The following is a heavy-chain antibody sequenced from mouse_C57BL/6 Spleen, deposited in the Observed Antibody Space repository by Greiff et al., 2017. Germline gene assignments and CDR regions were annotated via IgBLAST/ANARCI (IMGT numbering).Heavy chain of an antibody. J-gene: IGHJ4*01. CDR1: GYTFTSYW. CDR3: ARSDGYYDYAMDY. V-gene: IGHV1-7*01. D-gene: IGHD2-3*01. CDR2: INPSSGYT. Sequence: VQLQQSGAELAKPGASVKLSCKASGYTFTSYWMHWVKQRPGQGLAWIGYINPSSGYTKYNQKFKNKATLTADKYSSTAYMQLSSLTYEDSAVYYCARSDGYYDYAMDYRGQGTSVTVSS.